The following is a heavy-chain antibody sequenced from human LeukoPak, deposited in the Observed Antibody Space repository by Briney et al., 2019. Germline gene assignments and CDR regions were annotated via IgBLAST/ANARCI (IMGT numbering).Heavy chain of an antibody. CDR2: IYYSGTT. CDR1: GGSISSSSYY. J-gene: IGHJ3*02. Sequence: PSETLSLTCSVSGGSISSSSYYWGWIRQPPGKGLEWIGSIYYSGTTYYSPSLKSRVTISVDTSKNQSSLKLSSVTAADTAVYYCARDKWEPRYAFDIWGQGTMVTVSS. CDR3: ARDKWEPRYAFDI. D-gene: IGHD1-26*01. V-gene: IGHV4-39*07.